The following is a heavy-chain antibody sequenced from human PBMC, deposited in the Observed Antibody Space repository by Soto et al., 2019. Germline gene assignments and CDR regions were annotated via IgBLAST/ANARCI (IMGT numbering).Heavy chain of an antibody. Sequence: VQLVESGGVVVQPGGSLRLSCAASGFTFDDYTMHWVRQAPGKGLEWVSLISWDGGSTYYADSVKGGFTISRDNSKNSRYLQMNSLRTEDTALYYCAKPAKTVTGTFDYWGQGTLVTVSS. CDR3: AKPAKTVTGTFDY. D-gene: IGHD4-4*01. CDR2: ISWDGGST. J-gene: IGHJ4*02. CDR1: GFTFDDYT. V-gene: IGHV3-43*01.